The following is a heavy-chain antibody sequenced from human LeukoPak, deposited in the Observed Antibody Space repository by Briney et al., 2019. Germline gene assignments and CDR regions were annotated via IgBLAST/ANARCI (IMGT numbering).Heavy chain of an antibody. J-gene: IGHJ4*02. CDR3: ARRDVWGTYRLMYYFDY. CDR1: GGSFSGYY. CDR2: INHSGST. V-gene: IGHV4-34*01. D-gene: IGHD3-16*02. Sequence: SETLSLTCAVYGGSFSGYYWSWIRQPPGKGLEWIGEINHSGSTNYNPSLKSRVTISVDTSKNQFSLKLSSVTAADTAVYYCARRDVWGTYRLMYYFDYWGQGTLVTVSS.